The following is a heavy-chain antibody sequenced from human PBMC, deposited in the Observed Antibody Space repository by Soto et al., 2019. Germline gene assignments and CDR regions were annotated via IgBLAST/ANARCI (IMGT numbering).Heavy chain of an antibody. D-gene: IGHD3-9*01. J-gene: IGHJ4*02. CDR3: AKDIGYYDILTGPLDY. CDR1: GFTFDDYA. Sequence: PGGSLRLSCAASGFTFDDYAMHWVRQAPGKGLEWVSGISWNSGSIGYADSVKGRFTISRDNAKNSLYLQMNSLRAEDTALYYCAKDIGYYDILTGPLDYWGQGTLVTVSS. CDR2: ISWNSGSI. V-gene: IGHV3-9*01.